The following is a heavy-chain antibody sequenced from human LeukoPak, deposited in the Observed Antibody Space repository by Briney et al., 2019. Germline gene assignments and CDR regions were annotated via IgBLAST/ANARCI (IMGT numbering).Heavy chain of an antibody. CDR3: AKTLEYCSGGSCFSWYYFDY. D-gene: IGHD2-15*01. CDR1: GFTFSSYA. V-gene: IGHV3-23*01. CDR2: ISGSGGST. J-gene: IGHJ4*02. Sequence: GGSLRLSCAASGFTFSSYAMSWVRRAQGKGLEWVSAISGSGGSTYYADSVKGRFTISRDNSKNTLYLQMNSLRAEDTAVYYCAKTLEYCSGGSCFSWYYFDYWGRGTLVTVSS.